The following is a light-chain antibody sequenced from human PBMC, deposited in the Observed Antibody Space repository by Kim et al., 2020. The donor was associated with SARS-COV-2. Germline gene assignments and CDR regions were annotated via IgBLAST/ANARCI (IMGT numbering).Light chain of an antibody. V-gene: IGLV2-8*01. CDR3: SSYAGRNTLV. J-gene: IGLJ2*01. Sequence: QSALTQPPSASASPGQSVTISCTGADSDVGAYRYVSWYQQRSGQAPTVVIYEVDKRPSGVPDRFSGSKSGNMASLTVSGLQADDEATYFCSSYAGRNTLVFGGGTQLTVL. CDR2: EVD. CDR1: DSDVGAYRY.